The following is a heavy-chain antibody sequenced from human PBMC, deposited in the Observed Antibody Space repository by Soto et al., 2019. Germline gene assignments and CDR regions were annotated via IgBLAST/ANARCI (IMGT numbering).Heavy chain of an antibody. D-gene: IGHD3-22*01. CDR1: GFTFSNAW. CDR3: TTDPIADYYDSSHLDH. J-gene: IGHJ4*02. Sequence: PGGSLRLSCAASGFTFSNAWMNWVRQAPGKGLEWVGRIKSKTDGGTTDYAAPVKGRFTISRDDSKNTLYLQMNSLKTEHTAVYYCTTDPIADYYDSSHLDHWGQVTLITVSS. V-gene: IGHV3-15*07. CDR2: IKSKTDGGTT.